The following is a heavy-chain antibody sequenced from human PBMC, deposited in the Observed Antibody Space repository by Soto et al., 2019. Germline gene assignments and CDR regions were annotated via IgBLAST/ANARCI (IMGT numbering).Heavy chain of an antibody. CDR3: AGCTAMVQCNWFDP. CDR1: GGTFSSYA. V-gene: IGHV1-69*13. D-gene: IGHD5-18*01. Sequence: SVKVSCKASGGTFSSYAISWVRQAPGQGLEWMGGIIPIFGTANYAQKFQGRVTITADESTSTAYMELSSLRSEDTAVYYCAGCTAMVQCNWFDPWGQGTLVTVSS. J-gene: IGHJ5*02. CDR2: IIPIFGTA.